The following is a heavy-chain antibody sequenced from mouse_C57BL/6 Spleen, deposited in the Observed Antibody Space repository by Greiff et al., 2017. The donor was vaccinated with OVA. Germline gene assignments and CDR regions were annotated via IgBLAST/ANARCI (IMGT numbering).Heavy chain of an antibody. V-gene: IGHV5-16*01. CDR2: INYDGSST. CDR1: GFTFSDYY. J-gene: IGHJ4*01. CDR3: ARDRGSPSYAMDY. Sequence: EVMLVESEGGLVQPGSSMKLSCTASGFTFSDYYMAWVRQVPEKGLEWVANINYDGSSTYYLDSLKSRFIISRDNAKNILYLQMSSLKSEDTATYYCARDRGSPSYAMDYWGQGTSVTVSS.